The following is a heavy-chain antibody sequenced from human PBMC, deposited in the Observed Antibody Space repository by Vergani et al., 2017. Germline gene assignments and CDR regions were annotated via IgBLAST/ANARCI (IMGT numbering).Heavy chain of an antibody. CDR1: GFPLSDYY. CDR2: SGSGGST. CDR3: ASRELTYYDFWSGYSDSYYYGMDV. V-gene: IGHV3-66*01. J-gene: IGHJ6*02. D-gene: IGHD3-3*01. Sequence: VQLVESGGGLVKPGGSLRLSCAASGFPLSDYYMSWIRQAPGKGLEWVSAISGSGGSTYYADSVKGRFTISRDNSKNTLYLQMNRLRAEYPAVYYCASRELTYYDFWSGYSDSYYYGMDVWGQGTTVTVSS.